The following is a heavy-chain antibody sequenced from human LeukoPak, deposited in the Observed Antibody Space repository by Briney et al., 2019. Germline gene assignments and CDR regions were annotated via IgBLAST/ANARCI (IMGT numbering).Heavy chain of an antibody. CDR2: ISPNGGST. J-gene: IGHJ3*02. CDR1: GFTFSAYA. D-gene: IGHD3-16*01. CDR3: AKVWAATRDAFDI. Sequence: GGSLRLSCSASGFTFSAYAMHWVRQAPGKGLEYVSAISPNGGSTYYADSVKGRFTISRDNSKNTLYLQMNSLRAEDTAVYYCAKVWAATRDAFDIWGQGTMVTVSS. V-gene: IGHV3-64*04.